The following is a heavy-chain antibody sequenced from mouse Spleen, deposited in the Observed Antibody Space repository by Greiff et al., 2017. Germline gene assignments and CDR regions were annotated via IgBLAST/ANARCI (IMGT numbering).Heavy chain of an antibody. V-gene: IGHV1-42*01. CDR3: ARSGSVPDWYFDV. CDR2: INPSTGGT. D-gene: IGHD3-1*01. CDR1: GYSFTGYY. Sequence: VQLQQSGPELVKPGASVKISCKASGYSFTGYYMNWVKQSPEKSLEWIGEINPSTGGTTYNQKFKAKATLTVDKSSSTAYMQLKSLTSEDSAVYYCARSGSVPDWYFDVWGAGTTVTVSS. J-gene: IGHJ1*01.